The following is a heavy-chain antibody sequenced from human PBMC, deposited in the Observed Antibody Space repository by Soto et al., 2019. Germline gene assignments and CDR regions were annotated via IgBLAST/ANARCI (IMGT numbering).Heavy chain of an antibody. Sequence: GGSLRLSCAVYEFTFTNYAMRWVRQAPGKGLQWVSSISGSGGSTYYADSVKGRFTISRDNSKNTLYLQINRLRVEDTAVYHCAKNYDSGGYYEYFDSWGQRTHVIVSS. V-gene: IGHV3-23*01. J-gene: IGHJ4*02. CDR3: AKNYDSGGYYEYFDS. D-gene: IGHD3-22*01. CDR2: ISGSGGST. CDR1: EFTFTNYA.